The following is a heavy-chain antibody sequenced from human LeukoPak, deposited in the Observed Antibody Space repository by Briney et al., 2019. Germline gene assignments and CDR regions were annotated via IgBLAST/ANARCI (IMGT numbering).Heavy chain of an antibody. D-gene: IGHD6-19*01. CDR1: GYSFSTYW. CDR3: ARPRGGSGWYFDQ. CDR2: IYPGDSDT. J-gene: IGHJ4*02. Sequence: GESLKISCKGSGYSFSTYWIGWVRQMPGKGREWMGVIYPGDSDTRYSPSFQGQVTISADKSISTAYLQWSSLKASDTAMYYCARPRGGSGWYFDQWGQGTLVTVSS. V-gene: IGHV5-51*01.